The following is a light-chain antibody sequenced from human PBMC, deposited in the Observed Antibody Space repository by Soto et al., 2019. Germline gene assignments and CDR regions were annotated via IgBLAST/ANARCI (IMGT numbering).Light chain of an antibody. CDR1: QSVSRTY. CDR2: GAS. CDR3: QQFDDSVT. Sequence: EIVLTQSPGTLSLSPGARAPLSCRASQSVSRTYLAWYQQKPGQAPRLLMYGASDRATGTPGRFSGSGSGTDFTLTISGLEPEDSAVYYCQQFDDSVTFGQGTRLEIK. J-gene: IGKJ5*01. V-gene: IGKV3-20*01.